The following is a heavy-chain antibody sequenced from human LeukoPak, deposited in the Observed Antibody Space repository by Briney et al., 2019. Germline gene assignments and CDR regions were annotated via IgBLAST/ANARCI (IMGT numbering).Heavy chain of an antibody. V-gene: IGHV3-11*04. J-gene: IGHJ3*02. CDR2: ISSSGSTI. CDR3: ARDTMIVVPDAFDI. D-gene: IGHD3-22*01. CDR1: GFTFSDYY. Sequence: PGGSLRLSCAASGFTFSDYYMSWIRQAPGKGLEWVSYISSSGSTIYYADSVKGRFTISRDNAKNSLYLQMNSLRAEDTAVYYCARDTMIVVPDAFDIWGQGTMVTVSS.